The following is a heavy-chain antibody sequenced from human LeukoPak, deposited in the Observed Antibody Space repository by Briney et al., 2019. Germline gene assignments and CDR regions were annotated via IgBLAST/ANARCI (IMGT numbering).Heavy chain of an antibody. V-gene: IGHV4-34*01. D-gene: IGHD6-6*01. Sequence: SETLSLTRAVYGGSFSGYYWSWIRQPPGKGLEWIGEINHSGSTNYNPSLKSRVTISVDTSKNQISLKLSSVTAADTAVYYCARGQADPPGSSSNFDYWGQGTLVTVSS. CDR1: GGSFSGYY. CDR3: ARGQADPPGSSSNFDY. CDR2: INHSGST. J-gene: IGHJ4*02.